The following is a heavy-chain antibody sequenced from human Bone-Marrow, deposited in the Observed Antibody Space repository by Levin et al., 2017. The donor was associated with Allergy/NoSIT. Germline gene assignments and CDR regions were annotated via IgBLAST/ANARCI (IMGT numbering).Heavy chain of an antibody. CDR3: ARDMSLRLVHNWFDP. CDR2: IWYDGSNK. Sequence: GGSLRLSCAASGFTFSSYGMHWVRQAPGKGLEWVAVIWYDGSNKYYADSVKGRFTISRDNSKNTLYLQMNSLRAEDTAVYYCARDMSLRLVHNWFDPWGQGTLVTVSS. J-gene: IGHJ5*02. D-gene: IGHD3-10*01. CDR1: GFTFSSYG. V-gene: IGHV3-33*01.